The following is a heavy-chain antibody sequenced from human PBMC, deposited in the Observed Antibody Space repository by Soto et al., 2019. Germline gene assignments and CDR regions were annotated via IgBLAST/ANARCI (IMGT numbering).Heavy chain of an antibody. D-gene: IGHD3-10*01. CDR2: IYYSGST. Sequence: SETLSLTCTVSGGSISSSSYYWGWIRQPPGKGLEWIGSIYYSGSTYYNPSLKSRVTISVDTSKNQFSLKLSSVTAADTAVYYCARIMVRGVITSYYYSMDVWGQGTTVTVSS. CDR1: GGSISSSSYY. CDR3: ARIMVRGVITSYYYSMDV. V-gene: IGHV4-39*01. J-gene: IGHJ6*02.